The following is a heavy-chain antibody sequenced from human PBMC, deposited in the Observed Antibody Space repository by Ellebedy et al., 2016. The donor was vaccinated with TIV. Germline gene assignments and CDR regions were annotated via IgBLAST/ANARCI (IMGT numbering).Heavy chain of an antibody. Sequence: ASVKVSCKASGYTFTGYYMHWVRQAPGQGLEWMGIINPSGGSTSYAQKFQGRVTMTRDTSTSTVYMELSSLRSEDTAVYYCAASYSGSYYYYGMDVWGQGTTVTVSS. CDR1: GYTFTGYY. CDR2: INPSGGST. D-gene: IGHD1-26*01. V-gene: IGHV1-46*01. CDR3: AASYSGSYYYYGMDV. J-gene: IGHJ6*02.